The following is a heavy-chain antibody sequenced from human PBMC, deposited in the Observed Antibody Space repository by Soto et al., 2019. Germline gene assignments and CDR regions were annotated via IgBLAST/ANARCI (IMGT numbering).Heavy chain of an antibody. CDR1: GFTFRNYG. J-gene: IGHJ4*02. D-gene: IGHD6-13*01. CDR2: ISHDGSDK. V-gene: IGHV3-30*18. Sequence: QVQLVESGGGVVRPGRSLRLTCAASGFTFRNYGMHWVRQAPGKGLEWVAGISHDGSDKYYADSMKGRFIISRDNSENTLLLNMNSLKPEDTAVYYCAKENQHLVHDYWGQGTLVTVSS. CDR3: AKENQHLVHDY.